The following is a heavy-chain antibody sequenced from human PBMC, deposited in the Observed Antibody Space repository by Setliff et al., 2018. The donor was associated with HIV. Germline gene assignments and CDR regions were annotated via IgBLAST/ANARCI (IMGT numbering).Heavy chain of an antibody. CDR3: ARRPYYDSWSGHQAFDI. V-gene: IGHV5-51*01. J-gene: IGHJ3*02. D-gene: IGHD3-3*01. Sequence: PGESLKISCKGSGYSFTDYRIGWVRQMPGKGLEWMGIIYPGDSDIRYSPSFQGQVTISADTSISTAYVQWSGLKASDTAMYYCARRPYYDSWSGHQAFDIWGQGTMVTVSS. CDR1: GYSFTDYR. CDR2: IYPGDSDI.